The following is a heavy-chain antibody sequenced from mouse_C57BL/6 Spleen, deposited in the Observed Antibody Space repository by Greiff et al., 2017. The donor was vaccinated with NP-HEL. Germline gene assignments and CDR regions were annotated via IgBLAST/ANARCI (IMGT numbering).Heavy chain of an antibody. CDR1: GYTFTSYW. CDR2: IHPNSGST. CDR3: ARSLLAYYSNPWFAY. Sequence: QVQLQQPGAELVKPGASVKLSCKASGYTFTSYWMHWVKQRPGQGLEWIGMIHPNSGSTNYNEKFKSKATLTVDKSSSTAYMQLSSLTSEDSAVYYCARSLLAYYSNPWFAYWGQGTLVTVSA. D-gene: IGHD2-5*01. J-gene: IGHJ3*01. V-gene: IGHV1-64*01.